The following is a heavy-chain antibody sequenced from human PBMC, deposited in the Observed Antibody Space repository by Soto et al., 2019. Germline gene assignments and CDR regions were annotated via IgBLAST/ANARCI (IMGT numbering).Heavy chain of an antibody. CDR1: GGSISSSSYY. J-gene: IGHJ5*02. V-gene: IGHV4-39*01. Sequence: SETLSLTCTVSGGSISSSSYYWGWIRQPPGKGLEWIGSIYYSGSTYYNPSLKSRVTISVDTSKNQFSLKLSSVTAADTAVYYCASGAGIMITFGGSDWLDPWGQGTLVTVSS. CDR2: IYYSGST. D-gene: IGHD3-16*01. CDR3: ASGAGIMITFGGSDWLDP.